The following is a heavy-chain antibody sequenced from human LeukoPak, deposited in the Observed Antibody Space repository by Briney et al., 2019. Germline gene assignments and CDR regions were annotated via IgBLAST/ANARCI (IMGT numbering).Heavy chain of an antibody. CDR1: GFTFSSYA. V-gene: IGHV3-23*01. Sequence: GGSLRLSCAASGFTFSSYAMSWVRQAPGKGLEWVSAISGSGGSTYYADSVKGRFTISRDNSKNTLYLQMDSLRAEDTAVYYCAQQWLVLGAFDIWGQGTMVTVSS. CDR2: ISGSGGST. CDR3: AQQWLVLGAFDI. J-gene: IGHJ3*02. D-gene: IGHD6-19*01.